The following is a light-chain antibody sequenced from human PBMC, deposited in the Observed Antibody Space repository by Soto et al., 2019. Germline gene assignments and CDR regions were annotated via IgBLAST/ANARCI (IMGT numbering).Light chain of an antibody. V-gene: IGLV1-40*01. CDR1: SSNIGAGYD. Sequence: QSVLTQPPSVSGAPGQRVTISCTGSSSNIGAGYDVHWYQQLPGTAPKLLIYGNSNRPSGVPDRFSGSKSGNTASLTISGLQAEDEADYYCSSYTSSSTLDVVFGGGTQLTVL. J-gene: IGLJ2*01. CDR3: SSYTSSSTLDVV. CDR2: GNS.